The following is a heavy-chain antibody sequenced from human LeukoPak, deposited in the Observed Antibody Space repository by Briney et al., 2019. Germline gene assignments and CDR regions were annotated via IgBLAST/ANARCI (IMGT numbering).Heavy chain of an antibody. CDR3: ARVSYDILTGYLTYYFDY. V-gene: IGHV4-59*01. J-gene: IGHJ4*02. Sequence: SETLSLTCTVSGGSISSYYWSWIRQPPGKGLEWVAYIYYSGSTNYNPSLKSRVTISVDTSKNQFSLKLSSVTAADTAVYYCARVSYDILTGYLTYYFDYWGQGTLVTVPS. CDR1: GGSISSYY. D-gene: IGHD3-9*01. CDR2: IYYSGST.